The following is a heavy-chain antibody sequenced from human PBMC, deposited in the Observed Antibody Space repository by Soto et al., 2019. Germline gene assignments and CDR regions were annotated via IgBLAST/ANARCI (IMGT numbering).Heavy chain of an antibody. CDR1: GFTFSSYA. Sequence: GGSLRLSCAASGFTFSSYAMHWVRQAPGKGLEWVAVISYDGSNKYYADSVKGRFTISRDNSKNTLYLQMNSLRAEDTAVYYCARGIVLMVYAPDAFDIWGQGTMVTVSS. D-gene: IGHD2-8*01. CDR2: ISYDGSNK. V-gene: IGHV3-30*04. CDR3: ARGIVLMVYAPDAFDI. J-gene: IGHJ3*02.